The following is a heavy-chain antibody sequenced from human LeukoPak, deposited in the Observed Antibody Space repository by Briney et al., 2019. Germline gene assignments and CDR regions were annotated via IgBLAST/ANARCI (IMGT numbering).Heavy chain of an antibody. J-gene: IGHJ4*02. CDR1: GFTFSSYS. Sequence: LRLSCAASGFTFSSYSMNWVRQPPGKGLEWIGSIYHSGSTYYNPSLKSRVTISVDTSKNQFSLKLSSVTAADTAVYYCARAAITMIVVVKFDYWGQGTLVTVSS. V-gene: IGHV4-38-2*01. CDR2: IYHSGST. CDR3: ARAAITMIVVVKFDY. D-gene: IGHD3-22*01.